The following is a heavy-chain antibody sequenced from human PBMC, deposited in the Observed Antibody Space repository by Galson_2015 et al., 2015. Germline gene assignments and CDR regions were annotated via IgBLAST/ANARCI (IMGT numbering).Heavy chain of an antibody. J-gene: IGHJ4*02. CDR3: ARRMVVVAAKYIDY. CDR1: GYTFTSYD. V-gene: IGHV1-8*01. Sequence: SVKVSCKASGYTFTSYDINWVRQVTGQGLEWMGWMNPNSGNTGYAQKFQGRVTMTRNTSISTAYMELSSLRSEDTAVYYCARRMVVVAAKYIDYWGQGTLVTVSS. CDR2: MNPNSGNT. D-gene: IGHD2-15*01.